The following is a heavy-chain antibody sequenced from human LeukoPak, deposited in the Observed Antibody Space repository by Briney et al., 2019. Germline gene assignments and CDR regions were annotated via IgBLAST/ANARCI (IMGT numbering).Heavy chain of an antibody. CDR3: AKGTERYREVSSFDS. D-gene: IGHD3-10*01. CDR1: GFTFTTFT. J-gene: IGHJ4*02. V-gene: IGHV3-23*01. Sequence: PGGSLRLSCAAFGFTFTTFTMNWVRQAPGKGLEWVSAINRGGGGTYYADFVKGRFTISRDNSENTLYLQMNSLRAEDTATYYCAKGTERYREVSSFDSWGQGTQVTVSS. CDR2: INRGGGGT.